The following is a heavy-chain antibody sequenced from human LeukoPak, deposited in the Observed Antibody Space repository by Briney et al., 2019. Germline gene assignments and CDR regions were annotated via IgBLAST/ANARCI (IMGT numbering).Heavy chain of an antibody. Sequence: GGSLRLSCATSGFTFSSYEMNWVRQAPGKGLEWVSFIGSSGATIYYADSVKGRFTISRDNAKNSLYLQMNSLRAEDTAVYYCARLSDALDYWGQGTLVTVSS. CDR1: GFTFSSYE. V-gene: IGHV3-48*03. CDR3: ARLSDALDY. D-gene: IGHD2-21*02. CDR2: IGSSGATI. J-gene: IGHJ4*02.